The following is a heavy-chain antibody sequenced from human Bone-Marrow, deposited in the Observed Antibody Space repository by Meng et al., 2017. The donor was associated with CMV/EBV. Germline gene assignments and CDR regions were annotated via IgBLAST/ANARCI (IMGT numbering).Heavy chain of an antibody. J-gene: IGHJ4*02. V-gene: IGHV3-9*01. CDR2: ISWNSGSI. CDR1: GFTFDDYA. CDR3: AKGVVASSWFLAPLGY. Sequence: SLKISCAASGFTFDDYAMHWVRQAPGKGLEWVSGISWNSGSIGYADSVKGRFTISRDNAKNSLYLQMNSLRAEDTVLYYCAKGVVASSWFLAPLGYWGQGTLVTVSS. D-gene: IGHD6-13*01.